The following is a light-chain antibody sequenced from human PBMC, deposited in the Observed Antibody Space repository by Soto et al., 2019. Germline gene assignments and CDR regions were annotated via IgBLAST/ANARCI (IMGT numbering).Light chain of an antibody. CDR3: MQGTHWPWA. V-gene: IGKV2-30*01. Sequence: DVVMTQSPLSLPVTLGQPASISCRSSQSLIDSDGSTYLNWFQQRPGQSPRRLIYEVSDRDSGVPDRFSGSGSGTDFTLKTSRVEAEDLGVYYCMQGTHWPWAFGQGTEVEIK. CDR2: EVS. J-gene: IGKJ1*01. CDR1: QSLIDSDGSTY.